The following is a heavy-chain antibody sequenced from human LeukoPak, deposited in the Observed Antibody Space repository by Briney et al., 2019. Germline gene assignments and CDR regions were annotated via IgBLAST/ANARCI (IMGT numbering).Heavy chain of an antibody. J-gene: IGHJ4*02. V-gene: IGHV3-73*01. CDR3: TRHHPIVVVASH. CDR2: IRSKANSYAT. D-gene: IGHD2-15*01. Sequence: GGSLGLSCAASGFTFSGSAMHWVRQASGKGLEWVGRIRSKANSYATAYAASVKGRFTISRDDSKNTAYLQMNSLKTEDTAVYYCTRHHPIVVVASHWGQGTLVTVSS. CDR1: GFTFSGSA.